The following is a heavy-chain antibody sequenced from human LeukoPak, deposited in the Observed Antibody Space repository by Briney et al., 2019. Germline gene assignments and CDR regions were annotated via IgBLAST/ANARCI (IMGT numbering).Heavy chain of an antibody. CDR3: ARIPHRVPHNWFDP. V-gene: IGHV1-8*01. D-gene: IGHD2-2*01. CDR1: GYTLTSYD. Sequence: ASVKVSCKASGYTLTSYDINWVRQAAGQGLEWMGWMNPHSANAGYAQKFQGRVTMTRDTSISTAYMELSSLRSDDTAVYYCARIPHRVPHNWFDPWGQGTLVTVSS. J-gene: IGHJ5*02. CDR2: MNPHSANA.